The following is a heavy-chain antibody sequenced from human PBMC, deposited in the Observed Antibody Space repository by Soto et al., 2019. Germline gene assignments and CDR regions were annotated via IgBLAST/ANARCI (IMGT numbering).Heavy chain of an antibody. CDR1: GGSFSGYY. CDR2: INHSGST. D-gene: IGHD2-21*01. CDR3: ARGFILKNWSAP. J-gene: IGHJ5*02. Sequence: SETLSLTCAVYGGSFSGYYWSWIRQPPGKGLEWIGEINHSGSTNYNPSLKSRVTISVDTSKNQFSLKLSSVTAADTAVYYCARGFILKNWSAPWGRGTLVT. V-gene: IGHV4-34*01.